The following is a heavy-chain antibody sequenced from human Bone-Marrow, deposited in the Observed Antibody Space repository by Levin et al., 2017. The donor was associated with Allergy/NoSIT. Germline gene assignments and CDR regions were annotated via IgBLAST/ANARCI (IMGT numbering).Heavy chain of an antibody. D-gene: IGHD5-12*01. CDR3: ARDDVVATNH. J-gene: IGHJ4*02. CDR2: IHSGGRK. Sequence: SCAASGFTISTNYMSWVRQVPGKGLEWVSIIHSGGRKNYADSVKGRFTIPRDNYNNTLYLQMNSLRGEDTAIYYCARDDVVATNHWGQGTLVIVSS. CDR1: GFTISTNY. V-gene: IGHV3-66*01.